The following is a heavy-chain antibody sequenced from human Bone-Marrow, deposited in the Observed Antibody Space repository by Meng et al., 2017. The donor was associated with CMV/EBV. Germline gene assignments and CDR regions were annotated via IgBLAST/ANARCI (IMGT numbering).Heavy chain of an antibody. J-gene: IGHJ4*02. D-gene: IGHD6-13*01. V-gene: IGHV4-39*01. CDR2: IYYSGST. CDR3: ARYSSWYYYFDY. CDR1: GGSISDSSHY. Sequence: ETLSLTCTVSGGSISDSSHYWGWIRQLPGKGLEWIGSIYYSGSTYYNPSLTSRVTISVDTSKNQFSLKLSSVTATDTAVYYFARYSSWYYYFDYLGQGTLVTVSS.